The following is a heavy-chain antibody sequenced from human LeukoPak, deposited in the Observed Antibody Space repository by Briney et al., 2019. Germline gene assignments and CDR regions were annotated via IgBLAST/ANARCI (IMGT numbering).Heavy chain of an antibody. J-gene: IGHJ4*02. Sequence: PGGSPRLSCAASGFTFNSYAMHWVRQAPGKGLEWGAVISYDGSNKYYADSAKGRFTISRDNSKNTLYLQMNSLRPEDTAVYYCARTGFLCYFDYWGQGTLVTVSS. CDR2: ISYDGSNK. CDR3: ARTGFLCYFDY. D-gene: IGHD3-9*01. V-gene: IGHV3-30*04. CDR1: GFTFNSYA.